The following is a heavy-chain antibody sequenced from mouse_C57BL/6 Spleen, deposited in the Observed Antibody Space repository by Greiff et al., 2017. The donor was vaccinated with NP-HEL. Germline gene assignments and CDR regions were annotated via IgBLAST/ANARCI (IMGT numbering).Heavy chain of an antibody. V-gene: IGHV1-69*01. CDR2: IDPSASYT. J-gene: IGHJ1*03. CDR3: ARRGAFDV. Sequence: QVQLQQPGAELVMPGASVKLSCKASGYTFTSYWMHWVKQRPGQGLEWIGEIDPSASYTNYNQKFKGKSTLTVDKSSSTAYMQLSSLTSEDSAVYYCARRGAFDVWGTGTTVTVSS. CDR1: GYTFTSYW.